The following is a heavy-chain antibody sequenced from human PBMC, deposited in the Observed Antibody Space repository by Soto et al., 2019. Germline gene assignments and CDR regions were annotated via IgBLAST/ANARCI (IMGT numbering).Heavy chain of an antibody. CDR2: ISGSGGST. CDR1: GFTFSSYA. CDR3: AKDRLRDGSSRQGFDY. V-gene: IGHV3-23*01. D-gene: IGHD6-6*01. J-gene: IGHJ4*02. Sequence: GSLRLSCAASGFTFSSYAMAWVRQPPGKGLEWVSFISGSGGSTYNADSVKGRFTISRDNSKNIVFLQMNSLRAEDTAVYYCAKDRLRDGSSRQGFDYWGQGTLVTVSS.